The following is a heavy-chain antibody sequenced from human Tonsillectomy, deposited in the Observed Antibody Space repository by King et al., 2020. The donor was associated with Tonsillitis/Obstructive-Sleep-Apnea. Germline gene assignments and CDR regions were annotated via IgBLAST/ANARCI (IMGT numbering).Heavy chain of an antibody. CDR1: GFTFSHYG. Sequence: VQLVESGGGVVQPGRSLRLSCAASGFTFSHYGMHWVRQAPGKGLEWVAVIWYDGRNKYYADSVKGRFTISRDNSKNTVYLQMNSLRAEDTAVYCCARGGSSSLDYWGQGTLVTVSS. CDR2: IWYDGRNK. V-gene: IGHV3-33*01. D-gene: IGHD6-13*01. J-gene: IGHJ4*02. CDR3: ARGGSSSLDY.